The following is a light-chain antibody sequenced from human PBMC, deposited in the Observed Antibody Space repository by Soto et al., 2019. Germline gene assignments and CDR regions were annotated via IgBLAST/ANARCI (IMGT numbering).Light chain of an antibody. CDR2: AAS. V-gene: IGKV1-12*01. CDR3: QRADSLPLT. CDR1: RDISSW. J-gene: IGKJ4*01. Sequence: DIQLTQSPSSVSASVGDRVTITCRASRDISSWLAWYQQKPGQAPNILVFAASTLQRGVPTRFSGRGSGTEFTLTIDSLQPEDFATYYCQRADSLPLTFGGGTKV.